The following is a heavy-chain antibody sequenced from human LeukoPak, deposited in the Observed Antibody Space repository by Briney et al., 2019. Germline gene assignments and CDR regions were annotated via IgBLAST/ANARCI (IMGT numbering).Heavy chain of an antibody. Sequence: GGSLRLSCAASGFTFSSYWMSWVRQAPGKGLEWVANIKQDGSEKYYVDSVKGRFTISGDNAKNSLYPQMNSLRAEDTAVYYCARVQLLDAFDIWGQGTMVTVSS. D-gene: IGHD5-24*01. J-gene: IGHJ3*02. CDR3: ARVQLLDAFDI. CDR1: GFTFSSYW. CDR2: IKQDGSEK. V-gene: IGHV3-7*01.